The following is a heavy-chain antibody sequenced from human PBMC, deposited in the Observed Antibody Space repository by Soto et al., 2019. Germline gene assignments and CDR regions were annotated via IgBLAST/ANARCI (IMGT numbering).Heavy chain of an antibody. D-gene: IGHD3-9*01. V-gene: IGHV4-34*01. CDR1: GGSFSGYY. Sequence: SETLSLTCAVYGGSFSGYYWSWIRQPPGKGLEWIGEINHSGSTNYNPSLKSRVTISVDTSKNQFSLKLSSVTAADTAVYYCARSGKYYDILTGYYDNLYYYYYMDVWGKGTTVTVSS. J-gene: IGHJ6*03. CDR3: ARSGKYYDILTGYYDNLYYYYYMDV. CDR2: INHSGST.